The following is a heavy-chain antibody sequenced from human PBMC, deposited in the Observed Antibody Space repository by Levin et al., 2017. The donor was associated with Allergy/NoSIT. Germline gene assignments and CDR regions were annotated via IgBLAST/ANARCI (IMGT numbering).Heavy chain of an antibody. V-gene: IGHV1-2*02. CDR2: INPHSGDT. CDR1: RYIFSDYF. CDR3: ARDLYNDDSVFGY. Sequence: ASVKVSCKASRYIFSDYFIHWVRQAPGQGLEWMGWINPHSGDTKYAQEFQGRVTMTRDTSTSTAYMELTRLTSDDTAVYYCARDLYNDDSVFGYWGQGTLVNVFS. D-gene: IGHD3-22*01. J-gene: IGHJ4*02.